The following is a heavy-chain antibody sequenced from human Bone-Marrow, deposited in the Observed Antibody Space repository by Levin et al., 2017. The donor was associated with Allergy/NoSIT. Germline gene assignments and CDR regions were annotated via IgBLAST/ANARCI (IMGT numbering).Heavy chain of an antibody. J-gene: IGHJ4*02. CDR1: GFTFSSYA. Sequence: SCAASGFTFSSYAMHWVRQAPGKGLEWVAVISYDGSNKYYADSVKGRFTISRDNSKNTLYLQMNSLRAEDTAVYYCARGVTMIVVVITLDYWGQGTLVTVSS. CDR3: ARGVTMIVVVITLDY. D-gene: IGHD3-22*01. CDR2: ISYDGSNK. V-gene: IGHV3-30-3*01.